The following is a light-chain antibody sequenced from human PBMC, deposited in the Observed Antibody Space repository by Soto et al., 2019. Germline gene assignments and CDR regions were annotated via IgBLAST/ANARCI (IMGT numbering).Light chain of an antibody. CDR1: RGISNY. CDR3: QKYNSAPQT. J-gene: IGKJ1*01. V-gene: IGKV1-27*01. CDR2: AAF. Sequence: DIQMTQSPSSLSASVGDRVTITCRASRGISNYLAWYQQKPGKVPKLLIYAAFTLQSGVPSRFSGGGSGTDFTLTISSLQPEDVATYCCQKYNSAPQTFGQGTKVEIK.